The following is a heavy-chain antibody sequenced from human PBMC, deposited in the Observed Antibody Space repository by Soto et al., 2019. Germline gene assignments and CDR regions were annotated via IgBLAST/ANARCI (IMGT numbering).Heavy chain of an antibody. CDR3: AKVIGGSESYWGGSHYYYALDV. V-gene: IGHV3-23*01. CDR1: GFIFRDYA. J-gene: IGHJ6*02. CDR2: ISGSDGTT. Sequence: PGGSLRLSCAASGFIFRDYAMYWVRQAPGKGLEWVSVISGSDGTTFYADSVRGRVTSSSDNSRNMVYLQMNSLRAEDTAVYYCAKVIGGSESYWGGSHYYYALDVWGQGTTVTVSS. D-gene: IGHD3-10*01.